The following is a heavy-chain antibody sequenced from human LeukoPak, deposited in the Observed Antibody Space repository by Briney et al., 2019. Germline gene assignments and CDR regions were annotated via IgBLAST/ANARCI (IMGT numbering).Heavy chain of an antibody. D-gene: IGHD3-10*01. Sequence: PGGSLRLSCAASGFTFSSHGMHWVRQAPGKGLEWVAFIRYDGSNKYYADSVKGRFTISRDNSKNTLYLQMNSLRAEDTAVYYCAKDFDSGVTAYYYYYGMDVWGQGTTVTVSS. V-gene: IGHV3-30*02. CDR2: IRYDGSNK. CDR1: GFTFSSHG. J-gene: IGHJ6*02. CDR3: AKDFDSGVTAYYYYYGMDV.